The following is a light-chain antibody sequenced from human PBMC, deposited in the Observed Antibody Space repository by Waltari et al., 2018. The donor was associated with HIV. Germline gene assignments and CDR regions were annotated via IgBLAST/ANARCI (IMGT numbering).Light chain of an antibody. J-gene: IGKJ1*01. V-gene: IGKV1-39*01. CDR2: STT. CDR3: EETHTPLRT. Sequence: DIRMTQCPLSLSAFVGDRVIITCRASQSISRSLSWFQQKPGKAPTLLIYSTTTLQSGVPSRFGGSGSGTEFSLSIAELQPEDFGIYYCEETHTPLRTFGRGTRV. CDR1: QSISRS.